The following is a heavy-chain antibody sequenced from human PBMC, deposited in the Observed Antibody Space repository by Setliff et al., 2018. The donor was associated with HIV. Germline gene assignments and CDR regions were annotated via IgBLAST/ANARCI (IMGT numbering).Heavy chain of an antibody. CDR2: IYYSGST. J-gene: IGHJ4*02. Sequence: PSETLSLTCSVSGGSISSYYWSWIRQPPGKGLEWIGYIYYSGSTNYNPSLKSRVTISVDTSKNQFSLKLSSVTAADTAVYFCARKVGGDFDYWGQGTPVTVSS. CDR3: ARKVGGDFDY. CDR1: GGSISSYY. D-gene: IGHD2-2*01. V-gene: IGHV4-59*12.